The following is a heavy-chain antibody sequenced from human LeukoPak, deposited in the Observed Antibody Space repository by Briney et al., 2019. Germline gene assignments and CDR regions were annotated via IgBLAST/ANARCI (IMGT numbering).Heavy chain of an antibody. CDR2: INPNSGGT. J-gene: IGHJ4*02. CDR3: ARGGHYYDSSGYLDY. CDR1: GYTFTDYY. D-gene: IGHD3-22*01. Sequence: ASVKVSCKASGYTFTDYYMHWVRQAPGQGLEWMGWINPNSGGTNYAQKFQGRVTITADKSTSTAYMELSSLRSEDTAVYYCARGGHYYDSSGYLDYWGQGTLVTVSS. V-gene: IGHV1-2*02.